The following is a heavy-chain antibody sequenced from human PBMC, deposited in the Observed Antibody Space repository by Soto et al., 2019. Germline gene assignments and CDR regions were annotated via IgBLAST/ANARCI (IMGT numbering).Heavy chain of an antibody. Sequence: PSQTLSLTCAISGDSVSTNSATWDCFRQSPSRGLEWLGRTYYRSKWYYDYAVSVKGRITISPDTSSNQFSLQLNSGTPDDTAVYYCARLIGNSWLDSWGQGTLVTVSS. J-gene: IGHJ5*01. D-gene: IGHD2-8*01. CDR2: TYYRSKWYY. CDR1: GDSVSTNSAT. V-gene: IGHV6-1*01. CDR3: ARLIGNSWLDS.